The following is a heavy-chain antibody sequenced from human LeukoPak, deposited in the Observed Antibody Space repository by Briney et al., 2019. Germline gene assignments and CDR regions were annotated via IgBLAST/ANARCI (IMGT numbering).Heavy chain of an antibody. J-gene: IGHJ4*02. Sequence: GGSLRLSCAASGFTFSISWMYWVRQAPGEGLVWVSRINSDESITTYADSVKGRFTISRDNAKNTLYLQMNSLRAEDTAVYYCARGLVPGFLDYWGQGTPVTVSS. CDR1: GFTFSISW. CDR3: ARGLVPGFLDY. D-gene: IGHD4-11*01. V-gene: IGHV3-74*01. CDR2: INSDESIT.